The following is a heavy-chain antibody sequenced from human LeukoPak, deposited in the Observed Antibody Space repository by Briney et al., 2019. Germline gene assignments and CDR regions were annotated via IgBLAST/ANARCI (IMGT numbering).Heavy chain of an antibody. CDR1: GGSFSGYY. CDR3: ARGLQLLYREYYFDY. D-gene: IGHD2-2*02. CDR2: INHSGST. J-gene: IGHJ4*02. Sequence: SETLSLTCAVYGGSFSGYYWSWIRQPPGKGLEWIEEINHSGSTNYNPSLKSRVTISVDTSKNQFSLELSSVTAADTAVYYCARGLQLLYREYYFDYWGQGTLVTVSS. V-gene: IGHV4-34*01.